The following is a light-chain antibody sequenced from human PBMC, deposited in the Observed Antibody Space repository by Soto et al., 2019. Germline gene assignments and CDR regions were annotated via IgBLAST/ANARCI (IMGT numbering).Light chain of an antibody. CDR1: SSNIGTNY. CDR2: SNN. CDR3: ATWDDSLSGWV. J-gene: IGLJ3*02. Sequence: QPVLTQPPSASGTPGQRVTISCSGSSSNIGTNYVYWYQHLPGTAPKLLIYSNNQPPSGVPDRFSGSKSGTSASLAISGLRSEDESDYYCATWDDSLSGWVFGGGTKLTVL. V-gene: IGLV1-47*01.